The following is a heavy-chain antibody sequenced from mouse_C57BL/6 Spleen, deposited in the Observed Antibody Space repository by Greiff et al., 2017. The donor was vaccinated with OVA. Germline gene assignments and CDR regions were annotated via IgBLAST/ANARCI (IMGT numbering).Heavy chain of an antibody. CDR2: IYPRSGNT. CDR1: GYTFTSYG. CDR3: AREGGYGSSKYFDV. J-gene: IGHJ1*03. Sequence: QVHVKQSGAELARPGASVKLSCKASGYTFTSYGISWVKQRTGQGLEWIGEIYPRSGNTYYNEKFKGKATLTADKSSSTAYMELRSLTSEDSAVYFCAREGGYGSSKYFDVWGTGTTVTVSS. V-gene: IGHV1-81*01. D-gene: IGHD1-1*01.